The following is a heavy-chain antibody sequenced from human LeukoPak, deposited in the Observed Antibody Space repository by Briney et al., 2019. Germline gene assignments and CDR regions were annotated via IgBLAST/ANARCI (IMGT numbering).Heavy chain of an antibody. CDR3: ARVRNYDILTGYYNGGDY. J-gene: IGHJ4*02. Sequence: GGSLRLSCAASGFTFSSYEMNWVRQAPGKGLEWVSYISSSSSTIYYADSVKGRSTISRDNAKKSLYLQMNSLRAEDTAVYYCARVRNYDILTGYYNGGDYWGQGTLVTVSS. V-gene: IGHV3-48*03. CDR1: GFTFSSYE. D-gene: IGHD3-9*01. CDR2: ISSSSSTI.